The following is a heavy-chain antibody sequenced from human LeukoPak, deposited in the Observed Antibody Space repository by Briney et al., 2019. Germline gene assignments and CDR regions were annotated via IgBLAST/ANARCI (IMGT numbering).Heavy chain of an antibody. D-gene: IGHD3-10*01. J-gene: IGHJ5*02. V-gene: IGHV1-69*01. Sequence: SVKVSCKSSGGTFNNYAISWVRQAPGQGLEWMGGIIPMFGTANYAQKYQGRVTITADESTSTAHIELSSLRSEDTAMYYCALGSRGVMTDWFDPWGQGTLVTVSS. CDR1: GGTFNNYA. CDR3: ALGSRGVMTDWFDP. CDR2: IIPMFGTA.